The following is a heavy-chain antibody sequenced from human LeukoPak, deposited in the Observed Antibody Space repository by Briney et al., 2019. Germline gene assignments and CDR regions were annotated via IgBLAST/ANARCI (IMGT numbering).Heavy chain of an antibody. CDR2: IYHSGST. Sequence: SGTLSLTCAVSGGSISSSNWWSWVRQPPGKGLEWIGEIYHSGSTNYNPPLKSRLTVSIDKSKNQFSLKLSSVTAADTAVYFCASKRHVSRSGAFDIWGQGTMVTVST. D-gene: IGHD3-10*01. J-gene: IGHJ3*02. CDR3: ASKRHVSRSGAFDI. CDR1: GGSISSSNW. V-gene: IGHV4-4*02.